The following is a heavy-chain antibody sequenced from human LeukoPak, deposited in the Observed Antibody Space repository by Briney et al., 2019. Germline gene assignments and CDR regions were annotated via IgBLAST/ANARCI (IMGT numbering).Heavy chain of an antibody. Sequence: PGGSLRLSCAASGFTFSSYAMHWVRQAPGKGLEWVAVISFHGTNKFYADSVKGRFTISRDNSRNTLYLKMNSLRPDDTALYYCARDQASGSRRGDCDYWGQGTLVTVSS. CDR1: GFTFSSYA. D-gene: IGHD1-26*01. J-gene: IGHJ4*02. CDR2: ISFHGTNK. CDR3: ARDQASGSRRGDCDY. V-gene: IGHV3-30*04.